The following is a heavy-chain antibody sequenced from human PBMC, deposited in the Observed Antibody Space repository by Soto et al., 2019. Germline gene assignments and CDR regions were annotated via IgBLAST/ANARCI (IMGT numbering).Heavy chain of an antibody. Sequence: QVQLQQWGAGLLKPSETLSLTCAVYGGSFSGYYWSWIRQPPGKGLEWIGEINHSGSTHYNPSLKSRVTISVDTSKNQFSLKLSSVAAADTAVYYCARYRSPARPRWYYYGMDVWGQGTTVTVSS. CDR3: ARYRSPARPRWYYYGMDV. D-gene: IGHD6-6*01. CDR2: INHSGST. CDR1: GGSFSGYY. V-gene: IGHV4-34*01. J-gene: IGHJ6*02.